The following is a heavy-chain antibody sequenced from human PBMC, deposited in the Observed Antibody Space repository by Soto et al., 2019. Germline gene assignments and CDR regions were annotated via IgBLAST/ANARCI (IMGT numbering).Heavy chain of an antibody. V-gene: IGHV3-33*01. CDR3: ARDYYDRTGYPPLGF. CDR2: IWYDGGNQ. D-gene: IGHD3-22*01. Sequence: PGGSLRLSCAASGFTFRNYGMHWVRQAPGKGLEWVAVIWYDGGNQYYADSVKGRFTISRDNSKNTLYLQMDSLRAEDTAVYYCARDYYDRTGYPPLGFWGQGTLVTVSS. CDR1: GFTFRNYG. J-gene: IGHJ4*02.